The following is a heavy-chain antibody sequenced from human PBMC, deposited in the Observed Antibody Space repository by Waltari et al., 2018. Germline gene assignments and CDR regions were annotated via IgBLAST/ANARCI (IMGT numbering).Heavy chain of an antibody. V-gene: IGHV4-59*11. J-gene: IGHJ6*03. CDR3: ARTYYDIPRPDYYYYMDV. CDR1: GGSISSHY. Sequence: QVQLQESGPGLVKPSETLSLTCTVSGGSISSHYWSWIRQPPGKGLEWIGYIYYSGSTNDNPSLKSRVTISGDTSKNQFSLKLSSVTAADTAVYYCARTYYDIPRPDYYYYMDVWGKGTTVTVSS. D-gene: IGHD3-9*01. CDR2: IYYSGST.